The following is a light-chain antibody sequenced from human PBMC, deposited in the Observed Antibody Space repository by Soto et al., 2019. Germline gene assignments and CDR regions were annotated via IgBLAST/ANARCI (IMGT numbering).Light chain of an antibody. CDR3: SSYTISSTRV. J-gene: IGLJ1*01. Sequence: QPVSVSGSPGQSITISCTGTSSDVGGYNYVSWFQQHPGKAPKLMIYEVSNRPSGVSNRFSGSKSGNTASLTISGLQAEDEADYYCSSYTISSTRVFGTGTKLTVL. CDR2: EVS. CDR1: SSDVGGYNY. V-gene: IGLV2-14*01.